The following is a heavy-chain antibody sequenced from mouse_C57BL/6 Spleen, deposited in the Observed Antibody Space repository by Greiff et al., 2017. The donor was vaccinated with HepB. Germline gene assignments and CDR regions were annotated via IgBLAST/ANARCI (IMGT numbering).Heavy chain of an antibody. CDR3: ARLGRGY. V-gene: IGHV1-82*01. CDR2: IYPGDGDT. J-gene: IGHJ2*01. D-gene: IGHD4-1*01. CDR1: GYAFSSSW. Sequence: VQLQQSGPELVKPGASVKISCKASGYAFSSSWMNWVKQRPGKGLEWIGRIYPGDGDTNYNGKFKGKATLTADKSSSTAYMQLSSLTSEDSAVYFCARLGRGYWGQSTTLTVSS.